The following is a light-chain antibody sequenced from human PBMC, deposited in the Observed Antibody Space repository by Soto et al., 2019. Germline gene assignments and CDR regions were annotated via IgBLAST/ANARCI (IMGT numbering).Light chain of an antibody. CDR2: DVN. CDR1: SSDVGAYNF. J-gene: IGLJ1*01. Sequence: QSVLTQPASVFGSPGQSIAISRPGNSSDVGAYNFCSWYQQHPGKAHKLLIYDVNNRPSGISSRFSGSKSGNTASLTISGLQAEDESEYYCSSYTTGSVEVFGTGTKVTV. CDR3: SSYTTGSVEV. V-gene: IGLV2-14*03.